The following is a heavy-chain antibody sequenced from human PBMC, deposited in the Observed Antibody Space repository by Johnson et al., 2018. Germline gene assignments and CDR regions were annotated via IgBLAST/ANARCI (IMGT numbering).Heavy chain of an antibody. CDR2: ISSSGTSI. CDR1: GFIFSDYY. V-gene: IGHV3-11*01. J-gene: IGHJ6*02. Sequence: VQLVQSGGGLVKPGGSLRLSCAASGFIFSDYYLNWIRQAPGKGLAWVSYISSSGTSISYADSGRGRLTISRDNTKNSLYLQMNSRRAEDTAVYYCARDHYANAGMDVWGQGTTVTVSS. CDR3: ARDHYANAGMDV. D-gene: IGHD3-16*01.